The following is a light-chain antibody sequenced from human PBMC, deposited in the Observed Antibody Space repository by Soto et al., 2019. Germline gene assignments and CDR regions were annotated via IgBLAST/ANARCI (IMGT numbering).Light chain of an antibody. CDR3: QQYNSYSRT. Sequence: DIQMTQSPSTLSASVGDRVTITCRAIQSISSWLAWYQQKPGKAPKLLIYDASSLESGVPSRFSGSGSGTEFTLTISSLQPDDVATYYCQQYNSYSRTFGQGTKVEIK. CDR2: DAS. J-gene: IGKJ1*01. CDR1: QSISSW. V-gene: IGKV1-5*01.